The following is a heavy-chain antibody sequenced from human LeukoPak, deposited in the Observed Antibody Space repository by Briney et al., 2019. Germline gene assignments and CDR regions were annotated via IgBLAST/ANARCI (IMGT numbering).Heavy chain of an antibody. J-gene: IGHJ3*01. D-gene: IGHD2-8*01. CDR3: ARDVSSSPRAFDL. Sequence: GGPLRLSCAASGFSLSTYEMTWVRQAPGKGLEWVSFISSSTSHTFYADSVKGRFTIFRDTAKNSLYLQMNSLRGEDTAVYYCARDVSSSPRAFDLWPQGPMLAVS. CDR1: GFSLSTYE. V-gene: IGHV3-48*03. CDR2: ISSSTSHT.